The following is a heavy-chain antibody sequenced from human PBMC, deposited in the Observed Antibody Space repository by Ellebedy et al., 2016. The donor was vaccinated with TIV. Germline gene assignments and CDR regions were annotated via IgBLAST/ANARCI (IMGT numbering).Heavy chain of an antibody. Sequence: SLKISCAASGSIFDDYAMQWVRQAPGKGLEWASGISWNSHSIGYADSVKGRFTISRDNAKNSLYLQMNSLRAEDTAFYYCARGVHRYFGDYRCYFDYWGQGTLVTVSS. D-gene: IGHD4-17*01. CDR3: ARGVHRYFGDYRCYFDY. J-gene: IGHJ4*02. V-gene: IGHV3-9*01. CDR1: GSIFDDYA. CDR2: ISWNSHSI.